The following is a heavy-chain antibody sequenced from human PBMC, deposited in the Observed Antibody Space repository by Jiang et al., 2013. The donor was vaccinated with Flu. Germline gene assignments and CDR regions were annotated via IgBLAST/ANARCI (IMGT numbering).Heavy chain of an antibody. CDR1: FDDYA. D-gene: IGHD2-15*01. V-gene: IGHV3-9*01. Sequence: FDDYAMHWVRQVPGKGLEWVAGINWNSDTIGYADAVRGRFTISRDNAKRSLFLQMNSLSAEDTALYYCARVVAAYPLYFESWGQGTLVTVSS. J-gene: IGHJ4*02. CDR2: INWNSDTI. CDR3: ARVVAAYPLYFES.